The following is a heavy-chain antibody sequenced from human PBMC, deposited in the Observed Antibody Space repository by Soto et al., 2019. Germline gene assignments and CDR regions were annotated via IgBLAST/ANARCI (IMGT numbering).Heavy chain of an antibody. Sequence: GGSLRLSCAASGFTFSSYAMHWVRQAPGKGLEWVAVISYDGSNKYYADSVKGRFTISRDNSKNTLYLQMNSLRAEDTAVYYCARDSIVVPAARGGFDPWGQGTLVTVSS. V-gene: IGHV3-30-3*01. CDR3: ARDSIVVPAARGGFDP. CDR1: GFTFSSYA. D-gene: IGHD2-2*01. CDR2: ISYDGSNK. J-gene: IGHJ5*02.